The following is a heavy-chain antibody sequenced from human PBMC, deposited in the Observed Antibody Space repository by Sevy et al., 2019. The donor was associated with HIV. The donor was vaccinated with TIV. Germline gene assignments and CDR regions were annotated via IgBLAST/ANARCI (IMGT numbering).Heavy chain of an antibody. Sequence: GGSLRLSCAASGFTFSSYWMSRVRQAPGKGLEWVANIKQDGSEKYYVDSVKGRFTISRDNAKNSLYLQMNSLRAEDTAVYYCARDRYCSSTSCYEVYYYGMDVWGQGTTVTVSS. D-gene: IGHD2-2*01. CDR2: IKQDGSEK. CDR1: GFTFSSYW. V-gene: IGHV3-7*03. CDR3: ARDRYCSSTSCYEVYYYGMDV. J-gene: IGHJ6*02.